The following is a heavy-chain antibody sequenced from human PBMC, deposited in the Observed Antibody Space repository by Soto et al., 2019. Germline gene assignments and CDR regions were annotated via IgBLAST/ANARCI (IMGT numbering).Heavy chain of an antibody. D-gene: IGHD5-12*01. Sequence: QVQLVQSGAEVKKPGSSVKVSCKASGGTFSSYTISWVRQAPGQGLEWMGRIIPILGIANYAQKFQGRVTITADKSTSTAYMELSGLRSEDTAVYYCARVGRAGGATEYWGQGTLVTVSS. CDR2: IIPILGIA. CDR3: ARVGRAGGATEY. J-gene: IGHJ4*02. CDR1: GGTFSSYT. V-gene: IGHV1-69*02.